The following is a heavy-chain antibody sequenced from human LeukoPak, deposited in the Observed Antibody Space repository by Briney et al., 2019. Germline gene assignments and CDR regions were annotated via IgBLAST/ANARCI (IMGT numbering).Heavy chain of an antibody. CDR3: AKDDWDCSGGSCPSYYYAMEV. Sequence: GGSLRLSCAASGFSSSNYGMHWARQAPGKGLEWVSFIRYDGSNKYYADSVKGQFTISRDNSKNTVYLQLNSLRAEDTAVYFCAKDDWDCSGGSCPSYYYAMEVWGQGTTVTVSS. D-gene: IGHD2-15*01. J-gene: IGHJ6*02. CDR2: IRYDGSNK. V-gene: IGHV3-30*02. CDR1: GFSSSNYG.